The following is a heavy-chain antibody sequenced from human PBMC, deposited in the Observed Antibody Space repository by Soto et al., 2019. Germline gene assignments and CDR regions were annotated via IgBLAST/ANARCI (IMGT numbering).Heavy chain of an antibody. Sequence: SGPTLVNPTQTLTLTCTFSGFSLSTTGVGVSWIRQPPGKALEWLALIYWHDDKRYSPSLKSRLTITKDTSKNQVVLTMTNMDPVGTGTYYCSNRGGGGVGLDYFDFRGQGALVNGSS. CDR1: GFSLSTTGVG. D-gene: IGHD3-16*01. J-gene: IGHJ4*01. CDR3: SNRGGGGVGLDYFDF. V-gene: IGHV2-5*01. CDR2: IYWHDDK.